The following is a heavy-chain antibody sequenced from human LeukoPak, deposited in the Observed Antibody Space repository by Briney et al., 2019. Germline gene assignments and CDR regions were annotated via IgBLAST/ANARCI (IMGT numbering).Heavy chain of an antibody. CDR3: ARAGLSGHYYGNGVFFH. CDR1: GGSFNNYY. Sequence: SETLSLTCTVSGGSFNNYYWNWIRQPPGKGLEWIGYVSYSGNTNYNPNTNYNPSLQSRITMSVDTSKNQFSLNLRSVTAADTAIYYCARAGLSGHYYGNGVFFHWGQGTLVTVSS. D-gene: IGHD3-10*01. V-gene: IGHV4-59*01. J-gene: IGHJ4*02. CDR2: VSYSGNT.